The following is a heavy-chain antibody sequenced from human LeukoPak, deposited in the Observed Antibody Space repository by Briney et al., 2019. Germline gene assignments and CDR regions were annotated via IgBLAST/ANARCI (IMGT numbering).Heavy chain of an antibody. CDR2: INPNSGGT. CDR1: GYTFTGYY. CDR3: ARGEFGDAWFDP. V-gene: IGHV1-2*02. J-gene: IGHJ5*02. Sequence: ASVKVSCKASGYTFTGYYMHWVRQAPGQGVEWMGWINPNSGGTNYAQKFQGRVTMTRDTSISTAYMELSRLRSDDTAVYYCARGEFGDAWFDPWGQGTLVTVSS. D-gene: IGHD5-24*01.